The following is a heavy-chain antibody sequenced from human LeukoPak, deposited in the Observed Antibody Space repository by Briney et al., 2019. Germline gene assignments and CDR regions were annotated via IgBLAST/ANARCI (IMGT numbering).Heavy chain of an antibody. CDR1: GFNFDDCT. CDR3: YVHHYYYYMDV. D-gene: IGHD3-16*01. Sequence: GGSLRLSCAASGFNFDDCTMHWVRQAPGKGLEWVSLISWDGGSTYYADSVKGRFTISRDNAKNTLYLQINSLSAEDTAVYYCYVHHYYYYMDVWGKGTTVTVSS. CDR2: ISWDGGST. J-gene: IGHJ6*03. V-gene: IGHV3-43*01.